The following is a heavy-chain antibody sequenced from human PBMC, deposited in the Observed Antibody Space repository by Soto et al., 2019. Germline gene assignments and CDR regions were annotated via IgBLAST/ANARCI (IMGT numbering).Heavy chain of an antibody. CDR2: ISKSDYT. CDR1: GFAFNNYG. CDR3: AREDSIIIPAVSDF. Sequence: GGSLSLSCTVSGFAFNNYGINWVRQAPGKGLEWVSSISKSDYTYYSDSVKGRFTISRDNAKNSVSLQMNTLRVEDTAVYYCAREDSIIIPAVSDFWGQGTLVTVS. V-gene: IGHV3-21*01. D-gene: IGHD2-2*01. J-gene: IGHJ4*02.